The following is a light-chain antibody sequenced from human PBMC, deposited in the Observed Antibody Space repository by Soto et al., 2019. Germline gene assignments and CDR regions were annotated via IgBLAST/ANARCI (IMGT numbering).Light chain of an antibody. Sequence: EIVLALSPGTLSLTPGERATLSCRASQSVSSNLAWYHQQPGQAPRLLIYDASNRATGIPARFSGSGSGTDFTLTISSLEPEDFAVYYCQQRSNWLITFGQGTLLEIK. CDR3: QQRSNWLIT. CDR1: QSVSSN. J-gene: IGKJ5*01. CDR2: DAS. V-gene: IGKV3-11*01.